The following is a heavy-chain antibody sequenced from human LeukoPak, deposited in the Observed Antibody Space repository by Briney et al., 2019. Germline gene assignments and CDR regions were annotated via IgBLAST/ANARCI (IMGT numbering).Heavy chain of an antibody. D-gene: IGHD3-3*01. CDR3: ALSLYYDFWSAYPFDY. J-gene: IGHJ4*02. V-gene: IGHV3-74*01. CDR2: INSDGSST. Sequence: RGSLRPSRAASGFPLTTFWVNSVARAPGKGLVWVSRINSDGSSTSYADSVKGRFTISRDNAKNTLYLQMNSLRAEDTAVYYCALSLYYDFWSAYPFDYWGQGTLVTVSS. CDR1: GFPLTTFW.